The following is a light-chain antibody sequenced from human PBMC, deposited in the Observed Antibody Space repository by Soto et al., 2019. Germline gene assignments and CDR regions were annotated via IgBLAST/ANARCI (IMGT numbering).Light chain of an antibody. CDR2: GNS. V-gene: IGLV1-40*01. CDR3: QSYDSSLSGPV. Sequence: QSVLTQPPSVSGAPGQRVTISCTGSSSNIGAGYDVHWYQQLPGTAPKILIYGNSNRPSGVPDRFSGSKSGTSASLAITGLQAEDEADYYCQSYDSSLSGPVFGGGTKLNVL. J-gene: IGLJ2*01. CDR1: SSNIGAGYD.